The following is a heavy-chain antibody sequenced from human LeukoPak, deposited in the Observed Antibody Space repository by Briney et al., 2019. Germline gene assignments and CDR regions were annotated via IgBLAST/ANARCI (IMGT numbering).Heavy chain of an antibody. J-gene: IGHJ4*02. CDR2: INPSGGST. CDR3: ARDAYLDYGSGSQHTRWDFDY. CDR1: GYTFTSYY. D-gene: IGHD3-10*01. Sequence: GASVKVSCKASGYTFTSYYMHWVRQAPGQGLEWMGIINPSGGSTSYAQKFQGRVTMTRDTSTSTAYMELSSLRSEDTAVYYCARDAYLDYGSGSQHTRWDFDYWGQGTLVTVPS. V-gene: IGHV1-46*01.